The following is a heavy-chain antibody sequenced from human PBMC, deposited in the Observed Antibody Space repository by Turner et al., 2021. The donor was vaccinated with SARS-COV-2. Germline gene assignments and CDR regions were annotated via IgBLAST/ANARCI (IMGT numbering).Heavy chain of an antibody. J-gene: IGHJ6*02. V-gene: IGHV4-59*08. Sequence: QVQLQESGPGLVKPSETLSLTCTVSGGSISSYYWSWIRQPPGKGLEWIGYIHYSGSTNYNPSLKSRVTISVDTSKNQFSLKLSSVTAADTAVYYCARHGFSGWYGGGMVVWGQGTTVTVSS. CDR2: IHYSGST. CDR3: ARHGFSGWYGGGMVV. CDR1: GGSISSYY. D-gene: IGHD6-19*01.